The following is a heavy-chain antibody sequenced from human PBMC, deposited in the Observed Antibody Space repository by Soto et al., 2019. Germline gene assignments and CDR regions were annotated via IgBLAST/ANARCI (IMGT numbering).Heavy chain of an antibody. Sequence: VASVKVSCKAPGGTFSTYIIIWVRQAPGQGLEWMGGFDPEDGETIYAQKFQGRVTMTEDTSTDTAYMELSSLRSEDTAVYYCATSQVTMIVVAPSGFDIWGQGTMVTVSS. CDR2: FDPEDGET. D-gene: IGHD3-22*01. CDR1: GGTFSTYI. V-gene: IGHV1-24*01. J-gene: IGHJ3*02. CDR3: ATSQVTMIVVAPSGFDI.